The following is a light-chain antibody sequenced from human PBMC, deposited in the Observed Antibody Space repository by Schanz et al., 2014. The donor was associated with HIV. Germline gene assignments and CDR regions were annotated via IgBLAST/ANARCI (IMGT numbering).Light chain of an antibody. CDR2: QAS. CDR3: QQCVTYPYT. J-gene: IGKJ2*01. V-gene: IGKV1-5*03. Sequence: DIQMTQSPSTLSASVGDRVTITCRASQSISNWLAWYQQKPGKAPKLLIYQASLLETGVPSTFSGSGSGAEFTLTISSLQPDDIATYYCQQCVTYPYTFGQGTKLDIK. CDR1: QSISNW.